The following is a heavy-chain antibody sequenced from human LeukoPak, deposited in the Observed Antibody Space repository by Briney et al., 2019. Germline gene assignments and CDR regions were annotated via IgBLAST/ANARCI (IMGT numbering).Heavy chain of an antibody. CDR3: ARVHYDILTGYYFFDY. D-gene: IGHD3-9*01. Sequence: ASVKVSCKASGYTFTGYYMHWVRQAPGQGLEWMGWTNPNSGGTSYAQKFQGRVTMTRDTSISTAYMELSRLRSDDTAVYYCARVHYDILTGYYFFDYWGQGTLVTVSS. CDR1: GYTFTGYY. J-gene: IGHJ4*02. CDR2: TNPNSGGT. V-gene: IGHV1-2*02.